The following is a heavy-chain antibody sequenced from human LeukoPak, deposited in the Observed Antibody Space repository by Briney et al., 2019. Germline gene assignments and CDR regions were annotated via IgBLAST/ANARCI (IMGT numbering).Heavy chain of an antibody. CDR2: IYYSGGT. D-gene: IGHD3-9*01. CDR3: ARDLVYYDILTGRFDY. Sequence: PLETLSLTCTVSGGSMRSNYWSLTRQPPGKGLEWIGNIYYSGGTNYNPSLKSRVTISIDPSKNQFSLKLSSVTAADTAVYYCARDLVYYDILTGRFDYWGQGTLVTVSS. J-gene: IGHJ4*02. CDR1: GGSMRSNY. V-gene: IGHV4-59*12.